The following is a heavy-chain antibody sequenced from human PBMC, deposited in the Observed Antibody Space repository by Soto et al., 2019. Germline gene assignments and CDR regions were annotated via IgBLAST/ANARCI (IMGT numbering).Heavy chain of an antibody. CDR1: GFTVSSKY. Sequence: EVQLVETGGGLIQPGGSLILSCAASGFTVSSKYMSWLRQAPGKGLEWVSIIYSDGNTYYADSVKGRFTISRDNSKNTLNLQMNSLRAEDTAVYFCARGRGTCVVTTCYRPFDSWGQGTLVTVSS. D-gene: IGHD2-2*01. CDR2: IYSDGNT. V-gene: IGHV3-53*02. J-gene: IGHJ4*02. CDR3: ARGRGTCVVTTCYRPFDS.